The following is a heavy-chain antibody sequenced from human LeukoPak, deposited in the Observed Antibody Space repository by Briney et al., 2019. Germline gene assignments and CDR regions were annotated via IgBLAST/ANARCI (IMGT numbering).Heavy chain of an antibody. CDR1: GYTFTDYY. D-gene: IGHD6-13*01. CDR2: IDPNSGGT. Sequence: ASVRASCKTSGYTFTDYYLHWVRQAPGQGLEWMGRIDPNSGGTNYAQKFQVRVTVTRDTSISTVYMELSGRRSDDTAVYYCARVPGPYTTSRFDYWGQGTLVTVSS. V-gene: IGHV1-2*02. J-gene: IGHJ4*02. CDR3: ARVPGPYTTSRFDY.